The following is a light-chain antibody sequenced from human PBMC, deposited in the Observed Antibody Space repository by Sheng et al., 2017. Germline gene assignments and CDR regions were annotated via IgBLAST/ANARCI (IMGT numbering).Light chain of an antibody. J-gene: IGKJ4*01. CDR2: AAS. Sequence: EIVLTQSPATLSLSPGERATLSCRASQSVSSYLAWYQQKPGQAPRLLIYAASTRATGIPARFSGSGSGTEFTLTISTLQSEDFATYFCQQSYGVPFTFGGGTKVEIK. CDR3: QQSYGVPFT. CDR1: QSVSSY. V-gene: IGKV3-11*01.